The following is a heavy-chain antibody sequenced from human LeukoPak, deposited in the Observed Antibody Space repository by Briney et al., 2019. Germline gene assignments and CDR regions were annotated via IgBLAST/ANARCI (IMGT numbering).Heavy chain of an antibody. CDR2: IYHSGST. J-gene: IGHJ4*02. V-gene: IGHV4-30-2*01. D-gene: IGHD3-3*01. CDR1: GGSISSGGYY. Sequence: SETLSLTCTVSGGSISSGGYYWSWIRQPPGKGLEWIGYIYHSGSTYYNPSLKSRVTISVDRSKNQFSLKLSSVTAADTAVYYCARGQGDYDFWSGYYPAFDYWGQGTLVTVSS. CDR3: ARGQGDYDFWSGYYPAFDY.